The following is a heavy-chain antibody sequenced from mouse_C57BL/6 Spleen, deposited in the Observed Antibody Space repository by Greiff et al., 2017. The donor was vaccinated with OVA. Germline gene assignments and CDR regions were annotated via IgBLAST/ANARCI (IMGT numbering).Heavy chain of an antibody. J-gene: IGHJ3*01. CDR3: ARDYYGSSFAY. CDR1: GYTFTDYN. V-gene: IGHV1-22*01. CDR2: INPNNGGT. Sequence: EVQLQQSGPELVKPGASVKMSCTASGYTFTDYNMHWVKQSPGKSLEWIGYINPNNGGTSYNQKFTGKATLTENTSTSPAYMKLRSLTSEDTAVYYCARDYYGSSFAYWGQGTLVTVSA. D-gene: IGHD1-1*01.